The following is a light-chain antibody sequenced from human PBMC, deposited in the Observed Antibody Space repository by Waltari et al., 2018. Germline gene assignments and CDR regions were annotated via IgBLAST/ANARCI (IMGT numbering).Light chain of an antibody. CDR1: SIDIGKYYA. J-gene: IGLJ2*01. Sequence: QSALTQPPSVSKSLGQSVTIPCTGTSIDIGKYYAVSWYQQQSGTAPRLLIYNANERPSGVSDRFSGSKSGNTASLTISGLQAEDESDYFCCSYGSGSIVLFGGGTRLTVL. V-gene: IGLV2-11*01. CDR3: CSYGSGSIVL. CDR2: NAN.